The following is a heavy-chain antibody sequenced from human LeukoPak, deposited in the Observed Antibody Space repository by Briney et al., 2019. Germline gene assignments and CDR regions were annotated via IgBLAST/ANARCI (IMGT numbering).Heavy chain of an antibody. CDR3: ARDQVGIFDY. CDR1: GFTFTSYW. Sequence: GGSLRLSCAASGFTFTSYWMSWVRQAPGKRLEWVANIDQDGSEKNYVDSVKGRFTISRDNAKNSLYLQLNSLRAEDTAVYYCARDQVGIFDYWGQGTLVTVSS. CDR2: IDQDGSEK. V-gene: IGHV3-7*01. D-gene: IGHD1-26*01. J-gene: IGHJ4*02.